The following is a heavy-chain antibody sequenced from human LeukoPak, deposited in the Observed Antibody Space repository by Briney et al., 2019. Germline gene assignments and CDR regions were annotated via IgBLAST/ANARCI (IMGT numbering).Heavy chain of an antibody. J-gene: IGHJ3*02. V-gene: IGHV4-59*08. CDR1: GGSISSHY. CDR3: ATHRGYFRSFDI. Sequence: KPSETLSLTCTVSGGSISSHYWSWIRQPPGKGLEWIGYISNSGSTNYNPSLQSRVTISVDRSKNQLSLKLSSVTAAETAVYYCATHRGYFRSFDIWGQGTMVTVSS. D-gene: IGHD2-15*01. CDR2: ISNSGST.